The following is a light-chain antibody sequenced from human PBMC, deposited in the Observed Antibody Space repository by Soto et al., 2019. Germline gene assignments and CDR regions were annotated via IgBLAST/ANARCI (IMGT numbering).Light chain of an antibody. V-gene: IGKV3-15*01. Sequence: EIVMTQSPATLSVSPGERATLSCRASQSVSSNLAWYQQKPGQAPRLLIYGASNRATGIPARFSGSGSGTKFTLTFSSLQFEDFAVYYCQQYNNWPPITFGQGTRLEIK. J-gene: IGKJ5*01. CDR2: GAS. CDR1: QSVSSN. CDR3: QQYNNWPPIT.